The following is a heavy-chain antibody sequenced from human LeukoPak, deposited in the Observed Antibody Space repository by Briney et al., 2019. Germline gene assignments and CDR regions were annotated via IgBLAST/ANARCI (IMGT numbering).Heavy chain of an antibody. D-gene: IGHD3-10*01. CDR3: AADATPLVRGLIAFGY. Sequence: GASVKVSCKASGFTFSGSAVQWVRQVRGQRLEWLGWIIVDSGKTHYLQKLQERVTITRDMSTNTAYMELSSLRSEDTAVYYCAADATPLVRGLIAFGYWGQGTQVTVSS. V-gene: IGHV1-58*01. J-gene: IGHJ4*02. CDR1: GFTFSGSA. CDR2: IIVDSGKT.